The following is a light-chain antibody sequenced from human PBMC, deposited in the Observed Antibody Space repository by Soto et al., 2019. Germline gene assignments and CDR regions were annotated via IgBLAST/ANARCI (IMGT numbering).Light chain of an antibody. CDR1: QSVRIW. J-gene: IGKJ1*01. V-gene: IGKV1-5*01. CDR2: DSS. CDR3: QQYESYSWT. Sequence: DIQMTQSPSTLSASEGDRVTISCRASQSVRIWLAWYQRKPGRAPNLLIYDSSGLQSGVPPRFSGSGSGTEFTLTISSLQHDDYATYYCQQYESYSWTFGQGTKVDIK.